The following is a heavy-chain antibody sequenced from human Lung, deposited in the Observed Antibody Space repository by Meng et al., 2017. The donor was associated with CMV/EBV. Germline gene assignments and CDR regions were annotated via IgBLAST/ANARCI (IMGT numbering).Heavy chain of an antibody. Sequence: GGSLRLXCVASGFSISPYAMQWVRQAPGKGLEWVAVISFDASNKRYADSVKGRFAISRDNSKDTLYLEMNSLRTEDTAVYYCARDAVVGPTSRSGIGYFDQWGQGXLVTVSS. CDR1: GFSISPYA. V-gene: IGHV3-30*01. J-gene: IGHJ4*02. CDR3: ARDAVVGPTSRSGIGYFDQ. D-gene: IGHD1-26*01. CDR2: ISFDASNK.